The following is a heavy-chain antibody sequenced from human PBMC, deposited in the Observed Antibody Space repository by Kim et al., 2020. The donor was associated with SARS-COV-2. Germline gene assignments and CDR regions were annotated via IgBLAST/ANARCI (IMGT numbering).Heavy chain of an antibody. J-gene: IGHJ4*02. CDR3: ARHYGSSLDY. CDR2: GST. D-gene: IGHD2-2*01. Sequence: GSTYFHSSLKSRVSISVDTSKNQFYLKLTSVTAADTAVYFCARHYGSSLDYWGQGTLVTVSS. V-gene: IGHV4-39*01.